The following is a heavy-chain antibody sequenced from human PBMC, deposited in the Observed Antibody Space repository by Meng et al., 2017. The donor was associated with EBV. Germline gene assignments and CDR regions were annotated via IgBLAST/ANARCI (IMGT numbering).Heavy chain of an antibody. CDR1: GFIFSSYT. CDR2: ISGSGGST. D-gene: IGHD1-14*01. V-gene: IGHV3-23*04. Sequence: EVQLVGSGGGLVQPGGALRLSCAASGFIFSSYTMSWVRQAPGKGLEWVSSISGSGGSTYYADSVKGRFTISRDNSKNTLYLQMNSLRTEDTAVYYCAKDLSGRFNPWGQGTLVTVSS. CDR3: AKDLSGRFNP. J-gene: IGHJ5*02.